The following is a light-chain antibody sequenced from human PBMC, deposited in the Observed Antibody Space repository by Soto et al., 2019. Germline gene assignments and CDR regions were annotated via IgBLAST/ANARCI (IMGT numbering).Light chain of an antibody. Sequence: QSVLPQPPSASGTPGQRVTTSGSGSSSNIGSNTVNWYQQLPGTAPKHLIYSNNQRPSGVPDRFSGSKAGTSASRATSGLQAEDEADYYFAAWDDSLNGYVFGTGTKLTVL. CDR1: SSNIGSNT. CDR3: AAWDDSLNGYV. CDR2: SNN. V-gene: IGLV1-44*01. J-gene: IGLJ1*01.